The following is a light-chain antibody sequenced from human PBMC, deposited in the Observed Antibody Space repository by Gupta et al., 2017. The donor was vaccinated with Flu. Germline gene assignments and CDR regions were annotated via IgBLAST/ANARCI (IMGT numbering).Light chain of an antibody. V-gene: IGLV1-47*01. CDR3: AAWDDNLSGPWV. J-gene: IGLJ3*02. CDR2: RNN. CDR1: SSTIGSNY. Sequence: VTIFCSGGSSTIGSNYVFWYQQLPGTAPNLLIHRNNLRPSGVPDRFSGSKSGTSASLAISGLRSEDEADYYCAAWDDNLSGPWVFGGGTKLTVL.